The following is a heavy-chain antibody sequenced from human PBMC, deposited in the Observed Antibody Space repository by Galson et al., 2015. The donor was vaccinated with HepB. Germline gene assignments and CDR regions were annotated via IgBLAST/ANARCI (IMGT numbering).Heavy chain of an antibody. CDR1: GFTFSSYG. CDR3: ARDGGDGYKDY. Sequence: SLRLSCAASGFTFSSYGMHWVRQAPGKGLEWVAVIWYDGSNKYYADSVKGRFTISRDNSKNTLYLQMNSLRAEDTAVYYCARDGGDGYKDYWGQGTLVTVSS. V-gene: IGHV3-33*08. D-gene: IGHD5-24*01. CDR2: IWYDGSNK. J-gene: IGHJ4*02.